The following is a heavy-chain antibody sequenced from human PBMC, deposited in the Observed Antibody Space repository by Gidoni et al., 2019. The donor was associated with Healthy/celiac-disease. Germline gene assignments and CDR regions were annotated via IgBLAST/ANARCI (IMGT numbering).Heavy chain of an antibody. CDR3: ARVEYSSSLGAFDI. V-gene: IGHV1-69*01. D-gene: IGHD6-13*01. CDR2: IIPIFGTA. Sequence: QVQLVQSGAEVKKPGSSVKVSCKAYGGTFRSYAISWVRQAPGQGLEWMGGIIPIFGTANYAQKFQCRVTITADESTSTAYMELSSLRSEDTAVYYCARVEYSSSLGAFDIWGQGTMVTVSS. J-gene: IGHJ3*02. CDR1: GGTFRSYA.